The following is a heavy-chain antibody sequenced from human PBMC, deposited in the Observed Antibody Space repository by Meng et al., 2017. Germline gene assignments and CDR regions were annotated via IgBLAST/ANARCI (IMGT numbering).Heavy chain of an antibody. CDR2: ISYDGSNK. CDR3: ARDLAGGGAFDI. D-gene: IGHD3-10*01. Sequence: GESLRLSCAASGFTFSSYAMHWVRQAPGKGLEWVAVISYDGSNKYYADSVKGRFTISRDNSKNTLYLQMTSLRAEDTAVYYCARDLAGGGAFDIWGQGTMVTVSS. J-gene: IGHJ3*02. CDR1: GFTFSSYA. V-gene: IGHV3-30*04.